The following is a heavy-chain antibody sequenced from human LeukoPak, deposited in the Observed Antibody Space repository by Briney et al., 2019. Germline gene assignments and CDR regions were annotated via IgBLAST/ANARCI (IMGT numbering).Heavy chain of an antibody. Sequence: GGSLRLSCAASGFTFSSYAMSWVRQAPGKGLEWVSAISGSGGSTYSADSVKGRFTISRDNSKLYLQMNSLRAEDTAVYYCAKGSLAAAGRSSYFDYWGQGTLVTVSS. CDR1: GFTFSSYA. J-gene: IGHJ4*02. V-gene: IGHV3-23*01. D-gene: IGHD6-13*01. CDR2: ISGSGGST. CDR3: AKGSLAAAGRSSYFDY.